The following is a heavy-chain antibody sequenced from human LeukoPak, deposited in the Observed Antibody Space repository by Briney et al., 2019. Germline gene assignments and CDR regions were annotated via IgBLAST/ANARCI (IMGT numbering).Heavy chain of an antibody. CDR2: INHSGST. J-gene: IGHJ4*02. CDR3: ARGPVWGVRPFDY. D-gene: IGHD3-10*01. CDR1: GGSISSSTFY. V-gene: IGHV4-39*07. Sequence: SETLSLTCTVSGGSISSSTFYWSWIRQPPGKGLEWIGEINHSGSTNYNPSLQSRVTISVDTSKNQFSLKLSSVIAADTAVYYCARGPVWGVRPFDYWGQGTLVTVSS.